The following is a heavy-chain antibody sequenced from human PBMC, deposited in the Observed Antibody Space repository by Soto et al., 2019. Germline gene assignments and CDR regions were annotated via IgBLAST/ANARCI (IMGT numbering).Heavy chain of an antibody. CDR2: IIPILGIA. Sequence: QVQLVQSGAEVKKPGSSVKVSCKASGGTFSSYTISWVRQAPGQGVEWMGRIIPILGIANYAQKFQGRVTITADKSTSSAYMELSSLRSEDTAVYYCASRYDSSDYWGQGTLVTVSS. D-gene: IGHD3-22*01. CDR3: ASRYDSSDY. CDR1: GGTFSSYT. V-gene: IGHV1-69*02. J-gene: IGHJ4*02.